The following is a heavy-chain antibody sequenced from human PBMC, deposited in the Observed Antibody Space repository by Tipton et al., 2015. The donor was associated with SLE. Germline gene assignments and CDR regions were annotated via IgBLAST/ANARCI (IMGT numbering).Heavy chain of an antibody. CDR2: IHHRGSN. V-gene: IGHV4-4*02. J-gene: IGHJ6*02. Sequence: TLSLTCAVSGASITISDWWSWVRQPPGKGLEYIGEIHHRGSNNYKSSLRGRVTISVDKSKNQFSLKPTSVTAADTAVYYCARWIPLTGINVWGQGATVTVSS. CDR3: ARWIPLTGINV. D-gene: IGHD1-14*01. CDR1: GASITISDW.